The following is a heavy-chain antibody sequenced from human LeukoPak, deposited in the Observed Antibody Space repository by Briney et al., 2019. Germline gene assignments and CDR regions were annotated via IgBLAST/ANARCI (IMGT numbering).Heavy chain of an antibody. V-gene: IGHV1-18*04. Sequence: ASVKVSCTASGYTFTSYGISWVRQAPGQGLEWMGWISAYNGNTNYAQKPQGRVTMTTDTSTSTAYMELRSLRSDDTAVYYCAGGPLDGGDYGVINWFDPWGQGTLVTVSS. CDR1: GYTFTSYG. J-gene: IGHJ5*02. CDR3: AGGPLDGGDYGVINWFDP. D-gene: IGHD4-17*01. CDR2: ISAYNGNT.